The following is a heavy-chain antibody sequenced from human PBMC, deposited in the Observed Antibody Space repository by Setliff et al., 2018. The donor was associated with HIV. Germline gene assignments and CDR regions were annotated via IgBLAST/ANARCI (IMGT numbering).Heavy chain of an antibody. D-gene: IGHD3-16*01. J-gene: IGHJ5*02. V-gene: IGHV1-18*04. CDR2: ISAYNGNT. CDR3: AKGVKWLNP. CDR1: GYTFPNYG. Sequence: ASVKVSCKASGYTFPNYGITWVRQAPGQGLEWMGWISAYNGNTNYAQKIQGRVTMTTDTFTSTAYMELRSLRSGDTAVYYCAKGVKWLNPWGQGALVTVSS.